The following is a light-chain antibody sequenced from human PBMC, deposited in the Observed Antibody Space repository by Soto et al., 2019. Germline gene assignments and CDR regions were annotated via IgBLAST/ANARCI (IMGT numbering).Light chain of an antibody. Sequence: DIQMTQSPSTLSASVGDRVTITCRASQSISSWLAWYQQKPGKAPKLLIYDASSLESGVPSRFSGSESETDFTLTISSLQSEDFAVYYCQQYNNWPRTFGQGTKVDIK. J-gene: IGKJ1*01. CDR2: DAS. CDR1: QSISSW. V-gene: IGKV1-5*01. CDR3: QQYNNWPRT.